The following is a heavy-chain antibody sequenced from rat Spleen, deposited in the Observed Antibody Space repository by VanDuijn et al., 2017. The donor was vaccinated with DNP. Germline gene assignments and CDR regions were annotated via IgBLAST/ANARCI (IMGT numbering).Heavy chain of an antibody. CDR3: ARWSSSHWYFDF. CDR2: IIYDGSST. J-gene: IGHJ1*01. CDR1: GFTFSDYA. Sequence: EVQLVESGGGLVQPGNSLKLSCAASGFTFSDYAMAWVRQSPKKGLEWVATIIYDGSSTYYRDSVKGRFTISRDNAKSTLYLQMDSLRSEDTATYYCARWSSSHWYFDFWGPGTMVTVSS. D-gene: IGHD1-2*01. V-gene: IGHV5-17*01.